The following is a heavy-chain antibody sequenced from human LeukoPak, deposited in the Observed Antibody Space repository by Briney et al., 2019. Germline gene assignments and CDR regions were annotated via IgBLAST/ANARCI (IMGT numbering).Heavy chain of an antibody. CDR3: ARQGGNVLLWCGELRTPHYYFDY. V-gene: IGHV3-20*04. CDR1: GFTFDDYG. J-gene: IGHJ4*02. Sequence: PGGSLRLSCAASGFTFDDYGMSWVRQAPGKGLEWVSGINWNGGSTGYADSVKGRFTIARDNAKNSLYLQMNSLRAEDTALYCCARQGGNVLLWCGELRTPHYYFDYWGQGTLVTVSS. D-gene: IGHD3-10*01. CDR2: INWNGGST.